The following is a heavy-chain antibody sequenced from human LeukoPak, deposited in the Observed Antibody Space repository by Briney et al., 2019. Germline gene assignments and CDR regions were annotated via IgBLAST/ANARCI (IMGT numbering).Heavy chain of an antibody. V-gene: IGHV3-48*03. D-gene: IGHD4-17*01. CDR2: ISSSGSTI. CDR1: GFTFSSYE. Sequence: GGSLRLSCAASGFTFSSYEMNWVRQAPGKGLEWVSYISSSGSTIYYAGSVKGRFTISRDNAKNSLYLQMNSLRAEDTAVYYCAKDKRRYGTTVTISDYWGQGTLVTVS. J-gene: IGHJ4*02. CDR3: AKDKRRYGTTVTISDY.